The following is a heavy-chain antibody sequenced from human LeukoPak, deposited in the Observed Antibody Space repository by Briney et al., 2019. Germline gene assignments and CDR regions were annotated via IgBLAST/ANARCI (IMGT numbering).Heavy chain of an antibody. J-gene: IGHJ2*01. V-gene: IGHV4-59*01. CDR3: ARDPSSGEDL. D-gene: IGHD3-10*01. Sequence: SETLSLTCSVSGGSINSSHWSWIRHPPGKGREWIGYIYYSGRTSYNPSLRRRVTISVDASKNQFSLKLTSVTAADTAVYYCARDPSSGEDLWGRGTLVTVSS. CDR1: GGSINSSH. CDR2: IYYSGRT.